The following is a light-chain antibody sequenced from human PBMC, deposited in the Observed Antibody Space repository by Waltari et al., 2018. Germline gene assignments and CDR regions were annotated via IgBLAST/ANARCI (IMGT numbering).Light chain of an antibody. V-gene: IGLV2-8*01. J-gene: IGLJ2*01. CDR1: SSDIGGYNY. CDR3: ASYAGTSKLV. CDR2: EVN. Sequence: QSALTQPPSASGSPGQSVTISCTGTSSDIGGYNYVSWYQQHPGKAPKLMIYEVNKRPSGVPCRFAGFKSVNTASLTVSGLQAEDESDYYCASYAGTSKLVFGGGTKLTVV.